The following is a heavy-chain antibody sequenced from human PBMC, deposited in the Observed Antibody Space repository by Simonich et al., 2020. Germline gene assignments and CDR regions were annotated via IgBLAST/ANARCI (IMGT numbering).Heavy chain of an antibody. CDR1: GATFSSYG. Sequence: EVQLVESGGGLVKPGGSLRLSCAASGATFSSYGMTWVRQAPGKGLERDSSISSNNSYIYYAGSVNGRFTISRDNAKNSLYLQMNSLRAEDTAVYYCARDAAGDYWGQGTLVTVSS. D-gene: IGHD6-13*01. CDR3: ARDAAGDY. CDR2: ISSNNSYI. V-gene: IGHV3-21*01. J-gene: IGHJ4*02.